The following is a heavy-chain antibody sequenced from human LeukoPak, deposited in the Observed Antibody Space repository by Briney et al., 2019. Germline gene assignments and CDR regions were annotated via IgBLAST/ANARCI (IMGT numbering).Heavy chain of an antibody. CDR2: IWYDGSNK. V-gene: IGHV3-33*06. Sequence: GGSLRLSCAASGFTFSSYGMHWVRQAPGKGLEWVAVIWYDGSNKYYADSVKGRFTISRDNSKNTLYLQMNSLRAEDTAVYYCAKDAYLYYGMDVWGQGTTVTVSS. J-gene: IGHJ6*02. CDR1: GFTFSSYG. CDR3: AKDAYLYYGMDV.